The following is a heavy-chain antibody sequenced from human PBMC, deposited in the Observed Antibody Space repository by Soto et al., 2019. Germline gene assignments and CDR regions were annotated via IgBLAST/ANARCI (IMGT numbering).Heavy chain of an antibody. CDR2: IYYSGST. V-gene: IGHV4-59*01. Sequence: SETLSLTCTVSGGSISSYYWGWIRQPPGKGLEWIGYIYYSGSTNYNPSLKSRVTISVDTSKNQFSLKLSSVTAADTAVYYCARTYYYDSSGYQPLFDYWGQGTLVTVSS. D-gene: IGHD3-22*01. CDR3: ARTYYYDSSGYQPLFDY. J-gene: IGHJ4*02. CDR1: GGSISSYY.